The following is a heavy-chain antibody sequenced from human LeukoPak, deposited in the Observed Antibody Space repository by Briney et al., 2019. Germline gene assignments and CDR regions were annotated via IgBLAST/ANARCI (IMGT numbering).Heavy chain of an antibody. CDR1: GFFFGAYA. CDR3: ARDQLGGDPDDYYYYYMDV. CDR2: IRSKTYGGAI. V-gene: IGHV3-49*03. D-gene: IGHD4-17*01. J-gene: IGHJ6*03. Sequence: QSGGSLRLSCTTSGFFFGAYAMSWFRQAPGKGLEWVGFIRSKTYGGAIEYAASVKGRFTISRDDSEGIAYLQMNSLKTEDTAVYYCARDQLGGDPDDYYYYYMDVWGKGTTVTVSS.